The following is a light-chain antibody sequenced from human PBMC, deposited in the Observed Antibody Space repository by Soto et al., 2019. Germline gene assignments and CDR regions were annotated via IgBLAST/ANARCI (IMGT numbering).Light chain of an antibody. J-gene: IGKJ4*01. Sequence: EIVLTQSPGTLSLSPGERATLSCRASESVSKNFLAWYQQKPGQAPSLLVYGASNRATGIQDRFSGSGSGTDFTLTIRRLEPEDFAVYYCKQYIRAPVTFGGGTKVDI. V-gene: IGKV3-20*01. CDR3: KQYIRAPVT. CDR2: GAS. CDR1: ESVSKNF.